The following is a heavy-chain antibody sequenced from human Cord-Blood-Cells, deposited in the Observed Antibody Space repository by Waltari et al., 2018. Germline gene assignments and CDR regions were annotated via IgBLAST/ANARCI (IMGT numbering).Heavy chain of an antibody. D-gene: IGHD1-1*01. CDR2: IIPILGIA. CDR3: ARTTGNYVDY. Sequence: QVQPVQSGAAVKQPGSSVTVSCKASGGNFSSYDTSRVRRAPGQGLEWIGRIIPILGIANYAQKCQGRVTITADKSTSTAYMELSSLRSEDTAVYYCARTTGNYVDYWGQGTLITVSS. J-gene: IGHJ4*02. V-gene: IGHV1-69*09. CDR1: GGNFSSYD.